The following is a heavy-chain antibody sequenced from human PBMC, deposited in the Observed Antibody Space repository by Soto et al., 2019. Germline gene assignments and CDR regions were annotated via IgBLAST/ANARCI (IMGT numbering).Heavy chain of an antibody. D-gene: IGHD5-18*01. V-gene: IGHV1-3*01. CDR3: ARVGYGYPSGRGWFDP. Sequence: QVQLVQSGAEVKKSGASVKVSCKASGYTFTSYTMHWVRQAPGQSLEWMGWINAGNGDTKYSQKFQGRVTITRDISARTAYMELSSLRSEDTAVYYCARVGYGYPSGRGWFDPWGQGTLVTVSS. CDR1: GYTFTSYT. J-gene: IGHJ5*02. CDR2: INAGNGDT.